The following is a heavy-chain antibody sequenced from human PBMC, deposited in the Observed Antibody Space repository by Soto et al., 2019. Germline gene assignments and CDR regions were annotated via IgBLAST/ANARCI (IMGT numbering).Heavy chain of an antibody. CDR2: IYPGDSDT. J-gene: IGHJ6*03. CDR1: GYSFTSYW. Sequence: GESLKISCKGSGYSFTSYWIGWVRQMPGKGLEWLGIIYPGDSDTRYSPSFQGQVTISADKSISTAYLQWSSLKASDTAMYYCARHGLDIVVVPAAMFGGYYYYMDVWGKGTTVTVSS. CDR3: ARHGLDIVVVPAAMFGGYYYYMDV. D-gene: IGHD2-2*01. V-gene: IGHV5-51*01.